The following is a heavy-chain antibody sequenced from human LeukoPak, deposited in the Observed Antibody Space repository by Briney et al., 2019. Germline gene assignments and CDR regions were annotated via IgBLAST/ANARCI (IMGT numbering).Heavy chain of an antibody. CDR2: IYYSVST. V-gene: IGHV4-39*01. CDR1: GGSISSSSYY. CDR3: ARPRIAAVGTHGYYYYYYMDV. J-gene: IGHJ6*03. Sequence: SETLSLTCTVSGGSISSSSYYWGWIRQPPGKWREWIGSIYYSVSTYYNPSLKSLVTISIDTSKHQFSLKLSSVTAADTAVYYCARPRIAAVGTHGYYYYYYMDVWGKGTTVTVSS. D-gene: IGHD6-13*01.